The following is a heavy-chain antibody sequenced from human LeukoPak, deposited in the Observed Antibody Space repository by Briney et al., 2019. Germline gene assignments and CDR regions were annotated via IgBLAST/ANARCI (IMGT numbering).Heavy chain of an antibody. CDR3: VKGPGRTTSSLI. CDR2: ISPGGGGA. CDR1: GFTFNSYS. V-gene: IGHV3-23*01. J-gene: IGHJ3*02. Sequence: PGGSLRLPCAASGFTFNSYSMHWVRQAPGKGLEWVSGISPGGGGASYADSVKGRFTIFRDTSKDTLYLQMNSLRAGDTAVYYCVKGPGRTTSSLIWGQGTMVSVSS. D-gene: IGHD2-2*01.